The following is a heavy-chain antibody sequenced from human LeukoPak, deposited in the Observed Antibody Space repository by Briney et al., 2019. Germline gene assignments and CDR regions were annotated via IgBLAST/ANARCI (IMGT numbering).Heavy chain of an antibody. J-gene: IGHJ4*02. CDR3: ARHVRYSFGYDY. D-gene: IGHD5-18*01. CDR2: IYYGGST. Sequence: SETLSLTCTVSGGSISRYYWSWIRQPPGKGLEWIGNIYYGGSTNYNPSLKSRVTISVDTSKNQFSLKLSSVTAADTAVYYCARHVRYSFGYDYWGQGTLVTVSS. CDR1: GGSISRYY. V-gene: IGHV4-59*08.